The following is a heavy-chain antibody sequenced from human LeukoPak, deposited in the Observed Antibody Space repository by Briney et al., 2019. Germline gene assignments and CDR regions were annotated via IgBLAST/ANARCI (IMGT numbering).Heavy chain of an antibody. Sequence: PSETLSLTCAVYGGSFSGYYWSWIRQPPGKGLEWIGEINHSGSTNYNPSLKSRVAISVDTSKNQFSLKLSSVAAADTAVYYCAGRTYYYDSSGYYFHSPFDYWGQGTLVTVSS. CDR1: GGSFSGYY. CDR3: AGRTYYYDSSGYYFHSPFDY. D-gene: IGHD3-22*01. V-gene: IGHV4-34*01. CDR2: INHSGST. J-gene: IGHJ4*02.